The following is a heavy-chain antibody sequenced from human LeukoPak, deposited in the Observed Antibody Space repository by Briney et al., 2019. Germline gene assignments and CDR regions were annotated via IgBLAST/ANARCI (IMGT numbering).Heavy chain of an antibody. CDR2: ISYDGRQK. CDR3: ARVFLERLTSGYFDN. J-gene: IGHJ4*02. D-gene: IGHD3-3*01. CDR1: GFTFSEYA. V-gene: IGHV3-30-3*01. Sequence: GRSLRLSCVASGFTFSEYAMHWVRQAPGKGLEWVAVISYDGRQKYYGDSVKGRFTISRDNPKNTLYLQMNSLRDDDTAVYYCARVFLERLTSGYFDNWGQGTLVTVSP.